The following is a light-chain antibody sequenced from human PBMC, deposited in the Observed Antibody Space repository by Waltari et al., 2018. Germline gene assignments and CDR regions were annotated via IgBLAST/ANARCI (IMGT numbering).Light chain of an antibody. CDR1: DGLLSPSNNMNY. CDR3: QQYFRGPIS. Sequence: DIVMTQSPDSLAVSLGERATITCHSSDGLLSPSNNMNYLAWYQQRPGQPPRLLIYLTSTRESGVPDRFSGSGSGTDFTLTISSLQTEDVATYFCQQYFRGPISFGPGTKLEMK. V-gene: IGKV4-1*01. CDR2: LTS. J-gene: IGKJ3*01.